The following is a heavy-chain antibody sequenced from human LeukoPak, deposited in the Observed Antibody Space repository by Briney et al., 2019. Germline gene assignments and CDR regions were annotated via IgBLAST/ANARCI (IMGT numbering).Heavy chain of an antibody. CDR1: GFTFDDYA. CDR3: AKDLEPGIAAAGLDY. J-gene: IGHJ4*02. D-gene: IGHD6-13*01. V-gene: IGHV3-9*01. Sequence: GRSLRLSCATSGFTFDDYAMHWVRQAPGKGLEWVSGISWNSGTIVYADSVKGRFSISRDNAKNSLYLQMNSLRAEDTALYYCAKDLEPGIAAAGLDYWGQGTLVTVSS. CDR2: ISWNSGTI.